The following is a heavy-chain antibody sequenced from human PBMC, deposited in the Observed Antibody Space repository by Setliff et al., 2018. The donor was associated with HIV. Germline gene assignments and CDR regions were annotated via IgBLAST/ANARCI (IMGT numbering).Heavy chain of an antibody. J-gene: IGHJ4*02. CDR1: GFIFSDYS. CDR3: VRDWLVREIIAVYYFDH. Sequence: GGSLRLSCAASGFIFSDYSMVWVRQAPGKGLEWIAYISSGSTIYYAESVKGRFTISRDNAKNSLYLQMNSLRAEDTAVYYCVRDWLVREIIAVYYFDHWGQGTLVTVSS. D-gene: IGHD3-10*01. CDR2: ISSGSTI. V-gene: IGHV3-48*04.